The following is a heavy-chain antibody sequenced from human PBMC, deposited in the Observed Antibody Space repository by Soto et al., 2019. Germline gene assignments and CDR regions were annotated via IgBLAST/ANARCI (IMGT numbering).Heavy chain of an antibody. CDR1: GFTFSSYW. CDR3: AKDQYRYDSSGSGIDY. V-gene: IGHV3-23*01. CDR2: ISGSGGST. Sequence: GGSLRLSCAASGFTFSSYWMYWVRQAPGKGLEWVSAISGSGGSTYYADSVQGRFTISRDNSKNTLYLQMNSLRAEDTAVYYCAKDQYRYDSSGSGIDYWGQGTLVTVS. J-gene: IGHJ4*02. D-gene: IGHD3-22*01.